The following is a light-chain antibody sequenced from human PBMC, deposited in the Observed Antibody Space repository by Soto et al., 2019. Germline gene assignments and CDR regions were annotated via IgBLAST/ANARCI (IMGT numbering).Light chain of an antibody. CDR1: QGLVSW. J-gene: IGKJ1*01. V-gene: IGKV1-12*01. CDR3: QQYYSYPWT. Sequence: DIQVTQSPSSVSASVGDRVTITCRASQGLVSWLAWYQQKPGKAPKLLIYAASSFQSGVPSRFSGSGSGTDFTLTISCLQSEDFATYYCQQYYSYPWTFGQGTKVEIK. CDR2: AAS.